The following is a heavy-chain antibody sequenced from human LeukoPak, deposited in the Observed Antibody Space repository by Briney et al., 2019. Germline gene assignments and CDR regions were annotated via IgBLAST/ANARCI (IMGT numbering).Heavy chain of an antibody. CDR3: ARIRDYYGSGSYYNGIRWFDP. CDR1: GGSFSGYY. D-gene: IGHD3-10*01. J-gene: IGHJ5*02. CDR2: INHSGST. V-gene: IGHV4-34*01. Sequence: SETLSLTCAVYGGSFSGYYWSWIRQPPGKGLEWIGEINHSGSTNYNPSLKSRVTISVDTSKNQFSLKLSSVTAADTAVYYCARIRDYYGSGSYYNGIRWFDPWGQGTLVTVSS.